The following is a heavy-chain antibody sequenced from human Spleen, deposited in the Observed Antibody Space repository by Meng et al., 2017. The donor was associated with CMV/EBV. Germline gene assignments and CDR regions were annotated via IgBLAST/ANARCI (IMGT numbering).Heavy chain of an antibody. CDR1: GFTFSSYA. J-gene: IGHJ5*02. D-gene: IGHD1-14*01. V-gene: IGHV3-23*01. CDR3: ARAYNVPGWFDP. CDR2: ISGSGGST. Sequence: GGSLRLSCAASGFTFSSYAMSWVRQAPGKGLEWVSAISGSGGSTYYADSVKGRFTISRDNSKNTLYLQMNGLRDEDTAVYFCARAYNVPGWFDPWGQGTQVTVSS.